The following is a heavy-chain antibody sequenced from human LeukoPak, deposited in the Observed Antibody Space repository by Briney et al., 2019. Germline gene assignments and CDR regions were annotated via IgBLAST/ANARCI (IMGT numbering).Heavy chain of an antibody. CDR1: GYSFTNYW. D-gene: IGHD3-22*01. Sequence: GESLKISCKGSGYSFTNYWIGWVRPMPGKGLEWMGIIYPGDSDTKYSPSFQGQVTISADKSISTAYLQWSSLQASDTAMYYCARRQYYYDSSGYYVPAGVDYWGQGTLVTVSS. CDR3: ARRQYYYDSSGYYVPAGVDY. CDR2: IYPGDSDT. V-gene: IGHV5-51*01. J-gene: IGHJ4*02.